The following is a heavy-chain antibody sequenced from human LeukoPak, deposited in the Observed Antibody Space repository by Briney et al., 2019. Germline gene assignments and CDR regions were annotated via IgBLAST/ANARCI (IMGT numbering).Heavy chain of an antibody. D-gene: IGHD2-15*01. Sequence: GRSLRLSCAASGFSFSSYLMHWVRQAPGKGLEWVALIGFDVSKIYYADSVKGRFTISRDNSKNTLYLQMNSLRDEDTAVYFCARERLENCNDGSCPDALDIWGQGTMVTTSS. V-gene: IGHV3-33*01. CDR1: GFSFSSYL. CDR3: ARERLENCNDGSCPDALDI. CDR2: IGFDVSKI. J-gene: IGHJ3*02.